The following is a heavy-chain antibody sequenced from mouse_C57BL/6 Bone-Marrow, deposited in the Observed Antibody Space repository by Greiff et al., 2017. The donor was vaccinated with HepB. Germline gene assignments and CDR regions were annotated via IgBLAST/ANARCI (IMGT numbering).Heavy chain of an antibody. V-gene: IGHV5-4*01. Sequence: EVQVVESGGGLVKPGGSLKLSCAASGFTFSSYAMSWVRQTPEKRLEWVATISDGGSYTYYPDNVKGRFTISRDNAKNNLYLQMRHLKSEDTAMYYCASLYYDYDSWFAYWGQGTLVTVSA. D-gene: IGHD2-4*01. CDR2: ISDGGSYT. J-gene: IGHJ3*01. CDR3: ASLYYDYDSWFAY. CDR1: GFTFSSYA.